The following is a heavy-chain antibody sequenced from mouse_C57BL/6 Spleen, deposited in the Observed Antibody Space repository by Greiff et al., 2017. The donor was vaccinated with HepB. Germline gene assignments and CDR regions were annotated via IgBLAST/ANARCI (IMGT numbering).Heavy chain of an antibody. D-gene: IGHD1-1*01. CDR3: ARQGNYYYGSSFYAMDY. J-gene: IGHJ4*01. CDR2: ISNLAYSI. Sequence: EVMLVESGGGLVQPGGSLKLSCAASGFTFSDYGMAWVRQAPRKGPEWVAFISNLAYSIYYADTVTGRFTISRENAKNTLYLEMSSLRSEDTAMYYCARQGNYYYGSSFYAMDYWGQGTSVTVSS. CDR1: GFTFSDYG. V-gene: IGHV5-15*01.